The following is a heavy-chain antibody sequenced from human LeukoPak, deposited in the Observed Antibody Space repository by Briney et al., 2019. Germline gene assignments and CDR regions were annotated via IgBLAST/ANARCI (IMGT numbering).Heavy chain of an antibody. J-gene: IGHJ2*01. CDR2: IYSGGRT. CDR3: AGGGSTWDWYFDL. CDR1: GFIVSTYY. Sequence: GGSLRLSCAASGFIVSTYYMTWVRQAPGKGLEWVSVIYSGGRTKYADSVKGRFTISRENSKNTVSLQINNLRAEDTALYYCAGGGSTWDWYFDLWGRGTLVTVSS. V-gene: IGHV3-53*01. D-gene: IGHD2-2*01.